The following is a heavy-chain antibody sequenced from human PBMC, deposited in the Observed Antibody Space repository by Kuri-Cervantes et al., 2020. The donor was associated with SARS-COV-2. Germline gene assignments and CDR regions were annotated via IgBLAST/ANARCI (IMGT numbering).Heavy chain of an antibody. J-gene: IGHJ4*02. CDR2: ISPLFGKA. CDR1: GGSFRTFI. V-gene: IGHV1-69*13. CDR3: TKEKGNTYGFDY. Sequence: SVKVSCKTSGGSFRTFIISWVRQAPGQGLEWMGGISPLFGKANYAQKFQGRVTITADDSTSTVYMEVSSLRFEDTAVYYCTKEKGNTYGFDYWGQGTLVTVSS. D-gene: IGHD5-18*01.